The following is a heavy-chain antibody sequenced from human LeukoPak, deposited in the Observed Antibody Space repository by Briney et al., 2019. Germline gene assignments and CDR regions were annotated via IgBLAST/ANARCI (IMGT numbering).Heavy chain of an antibody. CDR2: ISAYNGNT. J-gene: IGHJ3*02. D-gene: IGHD4-11*01. CDR1: GYTFPSYG. Sequence: ASVKVSCKASGYTFPSYGISWVRQPPGQGLEWMGGISAYNGNTNYAQKLQGRVTMTTDTSTSTAYMELRSLRSDDTAVYYCARDSPDYKPEQTDAFDIWGQGTMVTVSS. V-gene: IGHV1-18*01. CDR3: ARDSPDYKPEQTDAFDI.